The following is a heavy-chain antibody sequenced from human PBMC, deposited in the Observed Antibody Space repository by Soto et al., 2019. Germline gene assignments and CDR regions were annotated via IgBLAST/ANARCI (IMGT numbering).Heavy chain of an antibody. Sequence: GDSLKISWEGSGYGFTSYGIGCVRQMPGKGLEWIWIIYPGDSDTRYSPSFQGQVTISADKSISTAYLQWSSLKASDTAMYYCARHSTPTRYYDFWSGYSAAVGMDVWGQGTTVTVSS. CDR2: IYPGDSDT. J-gene: IGHJ6*01. CDR1: GYGFTSYG. D-gene: IGHD3-3*01. V-gene: IGHV5-51*01. CDR3: ARHSTPTRYYDFWSGYSAAVGMDV.